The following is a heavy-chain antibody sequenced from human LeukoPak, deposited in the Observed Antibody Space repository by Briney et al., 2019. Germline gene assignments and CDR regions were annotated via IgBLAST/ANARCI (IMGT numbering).Heavy chain of an antibody. D-gene: IGHD3-10*01. V-gene: IGHV1-2*02. CDR2: ILPDGRDT. CDR1: GYTFAAHH. Sequence: ASVKVSCKASGYTFAAHHIHWVRQAPGQGLEWMGWILPDGRDTKYSQKFQDRLTLATDTSTNTAYMELSRLIPDDTAVYYCSGRYGPGPVWGQGTLISASP. J-gene: IGHJ4*02. CDR3: SGRYGPGPV.